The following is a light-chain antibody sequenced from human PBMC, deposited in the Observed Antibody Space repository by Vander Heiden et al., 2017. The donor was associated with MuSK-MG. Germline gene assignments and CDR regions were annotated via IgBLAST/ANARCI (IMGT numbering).Light chain of an antibody. J-gene: IGKJ1*01. V-gene: IGKV3-20*01. CDR1: QSVSSSY. CDR3: QQYGSSPV. CDR2: GAS. Sequence: EIVLTQSPGTLSLSPGERATLSCRASQSVSSSYLAWYQQKPGQAPRLLIYGASSRATGIPERFSGSGSGTDFTLTISRLEPEDFAVYYCQQYGSSPVFGQGTKVEIK.